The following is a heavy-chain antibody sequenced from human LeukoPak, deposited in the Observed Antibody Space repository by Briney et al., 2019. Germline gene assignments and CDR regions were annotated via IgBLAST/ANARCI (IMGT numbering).Heavy chain of an antibody. Sequence: GGSLRLSCAASGFTFSSYGMHWVRQAPGKGLEWVAYIQYDGSNEQYADSVKGRFSISRDNAKNSLYLQMNSLRAEDTAVYYCAELGITMIGGVWGKGTTVTISS. CDR2: IQYDGSNE. CDR3: AELGITMIGGV. CDR1: GFTFSSYG. J-gene: IGHJ6*04. D-gene: IGHD3-10*02. V-gene: IGHV3-30*02.